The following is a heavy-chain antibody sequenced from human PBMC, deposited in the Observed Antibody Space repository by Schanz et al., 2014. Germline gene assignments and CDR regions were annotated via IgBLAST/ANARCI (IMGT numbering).Heavy chain of an antibody. Sequence: EVQLVESGGGLVQPGGSLRLSCAASGFTFSNYWIHWVRQAPGKGLEYVSTINSNGGSTYYANSVKGRFSISRDNSKNTLYLQMDTLRVEDTAMFYCARDMTIAPAWGQGTLVTVSS. CDR2: INSNGGST. J-gene: IGHJ5*02. V-gene: IGHV3-64*01. CDR1: GFTFSNYW. CDR3: ARDMTIAPA. D-gene: IGHD6-13*01.